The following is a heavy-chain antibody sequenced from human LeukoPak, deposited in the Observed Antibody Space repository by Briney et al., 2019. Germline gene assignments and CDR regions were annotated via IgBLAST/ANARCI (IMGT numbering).Heavy chain of an antibody. V-gene: IGHV4-59*01. CDR2: IYYSGST. CDR1: GGSISSYY. D-gene: IGHD5-24*01. Sequence: SETLSLTCTVSGGSISSYYWSWIRQPPGKGLEWIGYIYYSGSTNYNPSLKSRVTISVDTSKNQFSLKLSSVTAADTAVYYCARKEIYMYHFDYWGQGTLVTVSS. CDR3: ARKEIYMYHFDY. J-gene: IGHJ4*02.